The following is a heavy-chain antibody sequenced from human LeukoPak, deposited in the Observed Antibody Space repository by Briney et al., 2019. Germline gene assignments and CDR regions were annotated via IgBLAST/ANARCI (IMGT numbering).Heavy chain of an antibody. D-gene: IGHD3-9*01. CDR3: ARVTGPHAFDI. CDR1: GGSMSSYY. J-gene: IGHJ3*02. V-gene: IGHV4-59*01. Sequence: SETLSLTCTVSGGSMSSYYWSWIRQSPGKGLEWIGHIYYSGSTNYNPSLKSRVTISVDTSKNQFSLRLSSVTAADTAVYYCARVTGPHAFDIWGQGTLVTASS. CDR2: IYYSGST.